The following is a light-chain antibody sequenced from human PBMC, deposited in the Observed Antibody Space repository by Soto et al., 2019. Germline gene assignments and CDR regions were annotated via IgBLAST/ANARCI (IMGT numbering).Light chain of an antibody. CDR3: QQYNNWPLT. V-gene: IGKV3-15*01. Sequence: EIVMTQSPGTLSVFPGERATLSCRASQSVSINLAWYQQKRGQAPRLLIYGASTRATGIPARFSGSGSGTEFALTISSLQSEDFAVYYCQQYNNWPLTFGGGTKVEIK. J-gene: IGKJ4*01. CDR2: GAS. CDR1: QSVSIN.